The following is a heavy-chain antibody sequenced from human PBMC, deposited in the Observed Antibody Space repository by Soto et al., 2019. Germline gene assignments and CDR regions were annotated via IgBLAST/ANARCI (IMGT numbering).Heavy chain of an antibody. D-gene: IGHD3-10*01. J-gene: IGHJ4*02. CDR3: VRDSGGGYELGHLDY. CDR2: ISGSGTTT. CDR1: GFTFSNHE. Sequence: LGGSLRLSCAASGFTFSNHEMDWVRQAPGKGLEWLSYISGSGTTTDYADSVKGRFTISRDNAKNSLFLQMNNLRAEDTAVYYCVRDSGGGYELGHLDYWGQGTLVTVSS. V-gene: IGHV3-48*03.